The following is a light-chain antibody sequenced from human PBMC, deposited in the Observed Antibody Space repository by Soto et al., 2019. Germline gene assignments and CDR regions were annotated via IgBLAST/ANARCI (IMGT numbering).Light chain of an antibody. CDR3: QQSNKLPLT. Sequence: DIQMTQSPSSLSASVGDRVTITCQASQGIRNYLNWLQQKRGKAPKILIYDASNLQTGVPSRFTGNGSGTDFSFTISSLQPADVATYYCQQSNKLPLTFGGGTKVDIK. V-gene: IGKV1-33*01. CDR2: DAS. CDR1: QGIRNY. J-gene: IGKJ4*01.